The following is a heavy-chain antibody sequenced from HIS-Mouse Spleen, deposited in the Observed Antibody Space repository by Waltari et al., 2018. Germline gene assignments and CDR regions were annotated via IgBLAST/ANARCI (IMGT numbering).Heavy chain of an antibody. CDR3: ARDRELYFDY. D-gene: IGHD1-26*01. CDR1: GGSISRSSYY. Sequence: QLQLQESGPGLVKPSETLSLTCTVSGGSISRSSYYWGWIRQPPGKGLEWIGSIYYSGSTYYNPSLKSRVTISVDTSKNQFSLKLSSVTAADTAVYYCARDRELYFDYWGQGTLVTVSS. CDR2: IYYSGST. V-gene: IGHV4-39*07. J-gene: IGHJ4*02.